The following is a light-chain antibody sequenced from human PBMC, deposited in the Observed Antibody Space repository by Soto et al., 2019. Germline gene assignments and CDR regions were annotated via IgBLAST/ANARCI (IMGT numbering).Light chain of an antibody. CDR2: EGT. CDR3: SSYTSSSIYV. V-gene: IGLV2-23*01. J-gene: IGLJ1*01. CDR1: SSDVGGYNL. Sequence: QSVLTQPASVSGSPGQSITVSCAGTSSDVGGYNLVSWYQQHPGKAPKLIIYEGTERPSGISPRFSGSKSGNTASLTISGLQAEDEADYYCSSYTSSSIYVFGSGTKVTLL.